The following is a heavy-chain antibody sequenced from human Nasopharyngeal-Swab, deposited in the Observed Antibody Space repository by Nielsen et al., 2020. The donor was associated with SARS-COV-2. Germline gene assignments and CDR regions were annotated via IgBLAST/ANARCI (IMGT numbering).Heavy chain of an antibody. V-gene: IGHV3-30*04. CDR1: GFTFSSYA. CDR2: ISYDGSNK. D-gene: IGHD5-18*01. J-gene: IGHJ4*02. Sequence: GESLKISCAASGFTFSSYAMHWVRQAPGKGLEWVAVISYDGSNKYYADSVKGRFTISTDNAKNSLYLQMNSLRAEDTALYYCARTTYSYGRFDYWGQGTLVTVSS. CDR3: ARTTYSYGRFDY.